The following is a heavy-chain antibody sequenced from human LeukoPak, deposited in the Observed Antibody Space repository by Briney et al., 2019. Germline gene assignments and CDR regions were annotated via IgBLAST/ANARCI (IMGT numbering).Heavy chain of an antibody. CDR2: INPNSGGT. J-gene: IGHJ4*02. CDR3: ARVSYYYGSGNMKGGLFDY. V-gene: IGHV1-2*02. D-gene: IGHD3-10*01. Sequence: EASVKVSCKASGYTFTGYYMHWVRQAPGQGLEWMGWINPNSGGTNYAQKFQGRVTMTRDTSISTAYMELSRLRSDDTAVYYCARVSYYYGSGNMKGGLFDYWGQGTLVTVSS. CDR1: GYTFTGYY.